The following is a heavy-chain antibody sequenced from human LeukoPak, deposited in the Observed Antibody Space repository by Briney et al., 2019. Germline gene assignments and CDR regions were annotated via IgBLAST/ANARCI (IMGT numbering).Heavy chain of an antibody. J-gene: IGHJ4*02. Sequence: GGSLRLSCAASGFTFSSYGMHWVRQAPGKGLEWVAVISYDGSNKYYADSVKGRFTISRDNSKNTLYLQMNSLRAEDTAVYYCAKVTSGSDDSDYRGQGTLVTVSS. CDR1: GFTFSSYG. D-gene: IGHD5-12*01. V-gene: IGHV3-30*18. CDR3: AKVTSGSDDSDY. CDR2: ISYDGSNK.